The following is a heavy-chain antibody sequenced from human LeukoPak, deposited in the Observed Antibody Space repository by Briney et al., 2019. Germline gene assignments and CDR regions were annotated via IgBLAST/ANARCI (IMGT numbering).Heavy chain of an antibody. CDR2: INSDGSST. D-gene: IGHD2-15*01. CDR3: AREIGYCSGGSCEGYYYGMDV. CDR1: GFTFSSCW. V-gene: IGHV3-74*01. Sequence: PGGSLRLCCAASGFTFSSCWMHWVRQAPGKGLVWVSRINSDGSSTSYADSVKGRFTISRDNAKNTLYLQMNSLRAEDTAVYYCAREIGYCSGGSCEGYYYGMDVWGKGTTVTVSS. J-gene: IGHJ6*04.